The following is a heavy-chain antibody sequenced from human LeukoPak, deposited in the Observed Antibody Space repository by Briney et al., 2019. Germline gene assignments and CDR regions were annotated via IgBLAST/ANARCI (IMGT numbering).Heavy chain of an antibody. CDR2: IYYSGST. CDR3: ARAYYLTYYYDSSGYYHPPFDY. V-gene: IGHV4-39*01. J-gene: IGHJ4*02. D-gene: IGHD3-22*01. Sequence: ASETLSLTCTVSGGSISSSSYYWGWIRQPPGKGLEWIGSIYYSGSTYYNPSLKSRVTTSVDTSKNQISLKLSSVTAADTAVYYCARAYYLTYYYDSSGYYHPPFDYWGQGTLVTVSS. CDR1: GGSISSSSYY.